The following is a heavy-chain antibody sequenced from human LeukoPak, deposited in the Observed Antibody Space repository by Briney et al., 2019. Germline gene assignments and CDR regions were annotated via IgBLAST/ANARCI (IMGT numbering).Heavy chain of an antibody. CDR2: IYSGGST. J-gene: IGHJ4*02. CDR3: ARALTGTTFFDY. Sequence: GGSLRLSCAASGFTVSSNYMSWVRQAPGKGLEWVSVIYSGGSTYYADSVKGRFTISRDNSKNTLYLQMNSLRAEDTALYYCARALTGTTFFDYWGQGTLATVSS. CDR1: GFTVSSNY. V-gene: IGHV3-66*02. D-gene: IGHD1-7*01.